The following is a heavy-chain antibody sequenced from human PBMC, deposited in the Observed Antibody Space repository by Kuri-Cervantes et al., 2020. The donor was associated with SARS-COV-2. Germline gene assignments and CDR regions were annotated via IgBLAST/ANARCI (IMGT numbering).Heavy chain of an antibody. Sequence: GSLRLSCAVSGYSISSGYYWGWIRQPPGKGLEWIGSIYHSGSTYYNPSLKSRVTISVDTSRNQFSLKLSSVTAADTAVYYCARFRIAATSGNWYFDLWAVAPWSPSPQ. CDR2: IYHSGST. CDR1: GYSISSGYY. CDR3: ARFRIAATSGNWYFDL. D-gene: IGHD6-13*01. V-gene: IGHV4-38-2*01. J-gene: IGHJ2*01.